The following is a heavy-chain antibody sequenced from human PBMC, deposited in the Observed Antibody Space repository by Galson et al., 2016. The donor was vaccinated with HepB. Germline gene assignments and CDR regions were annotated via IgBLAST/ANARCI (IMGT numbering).Heavy chain of an antibody. V-gene: IGHV3-66*01. D-gene: IGHD3-22*01. J-gene: IGHJ4*02. CDR2: IYSGGST. CDR3: VESSGSFDY. CDR1: GFTVSSNY. Sequence: SLRLSCAASGFTVSSNYMSWVRQAPGKGLEWVSVIYSGGSTSYADSVKGRFTISRDNSKNTVYLQMNRLRAEDTAVYYCVESSGSFDYWGQGTLVIVSS.